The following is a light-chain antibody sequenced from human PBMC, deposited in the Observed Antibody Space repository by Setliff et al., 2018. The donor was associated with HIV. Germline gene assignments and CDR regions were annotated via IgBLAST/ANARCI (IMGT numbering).Light chain of an antibody. J-gene: IGLJ1*01. CDR2: NTD. CDR1: TGAVTSGYY. Sequence: QAVVTQEPSLTVSPRGTVTLTCASSTGAVTSGYYPNWFQQKPGQPPRALIYNTDNRHSWTPARFSGSLLGDKAALTLSGVQPEDEAEYYCLLYDAGTYVFGTGTKVTVL. V-gene: IGLV7-43*01. CDR3: LLYDAGTYV.